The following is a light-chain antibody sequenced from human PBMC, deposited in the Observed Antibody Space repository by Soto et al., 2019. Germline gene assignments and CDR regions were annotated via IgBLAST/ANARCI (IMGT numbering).Light chain of an antibody. J-gene: IGKJ4*01. Sequence: EIVLTQSPATLSLSPGERATLSCRASQSVTWYLAWYQQKPGQAPMLLIYDATNRATGIPARFSGSGSGTDFTLTISSLEPEEFAVYYCQQRTKWLTFGGGTRVEI. CDR2: DAT. CDR3: QQRTKWLT. CDR1: QSVTWY. V-gene: IGKV3-11*01.